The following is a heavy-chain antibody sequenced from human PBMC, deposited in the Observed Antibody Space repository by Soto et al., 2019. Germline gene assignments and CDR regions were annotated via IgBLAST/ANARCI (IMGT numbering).Heavy chain of an antibody. CDR3: ARDPYGYFYGMDV. CDR2: ISGSSSPT. Sequence: GGSPGLSCAASEFTFSTFSMNWVRQAPGKGLEWLAYISGSSSPTYYADSVKGRFTISRDNPNNTLYLQMNSLRAEDTAVYYCARDPYGYFYGMDVWGQGTTVTVSS. CDR1: EFTFSTFS. D-gene: IGHD2-2*03. J-gene: IGHJ6*02. V-gene: IGHV3-48*01.